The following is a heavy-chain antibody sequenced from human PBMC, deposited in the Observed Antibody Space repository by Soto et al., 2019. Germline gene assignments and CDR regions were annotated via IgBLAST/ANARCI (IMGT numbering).Heavy chain of an antibody. V-gene: IGHV1-3*01. CDR2: INAGNGNT. Sequence: SAELTSEARGYTFASYAMRSARQDTEQRLEWMGWINAGNGNTKYSQKLQGRVTMTTDTSTSTAYMELRSLRSDDTAVYYCARDLPYSSYGSWWFDPWGQGTLVTVSS. J-gene: IGHJ5*02. CDR3: ARDLPYSSYGSWWFDP. CDR1: GYTFASYA. D-gene: IGHD4-4*01.